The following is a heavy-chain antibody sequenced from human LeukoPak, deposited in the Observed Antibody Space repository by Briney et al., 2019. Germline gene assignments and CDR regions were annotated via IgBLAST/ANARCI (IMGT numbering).Heavy chain of an antibody. V-gene: IGHV3-23*01. CDR1: GFSFDTYV. CDR3: ARDRDYYYDSSGYYSLLDY. Sequence: PGASLSLSCAASGFSFDTYVMSWVRQAPGRGLEWVSSVSGGNHHTYYADSVKGRFTISRDNSKSSLFLHTSSLRSEDTAVYYCARDRDYYYDSSGYYSLLDYWGQGTLVTVSS. J-gene: IGHJ4*02. D-gene: IGHD3-22*01. CDR2: VSGGNHHT.